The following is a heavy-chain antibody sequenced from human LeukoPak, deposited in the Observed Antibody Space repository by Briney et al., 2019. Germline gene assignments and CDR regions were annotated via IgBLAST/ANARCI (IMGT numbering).Heavy chain of an antibody. CDR1: GGSISSYH. CDR2: LYYSGST. J-gene: IGHJ6*02. Sequence: SETLSLTCTVSGGSISSYHLNWIRQPPGEGLGWIGYLYYSGSTNYNPSLKSRVTISVDTSKNQFSLKLSSVTAADTAVYYCARGLEYYYYYYAMDVWGQGTTVTVSS. V-gene: IGHV4-59*01. D-gene: IGHD1-1*01. CDR3: ARGLEYYYYYYAMDV.